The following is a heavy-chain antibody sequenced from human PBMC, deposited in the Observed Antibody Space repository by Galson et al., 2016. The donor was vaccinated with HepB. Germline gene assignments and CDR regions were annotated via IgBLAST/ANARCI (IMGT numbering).Heavy chain of an antibody. CDR1: GYTFNSYG. D-gene: IGHD5-12*01. CDR2: MSTSNGNT. V-gene: IGHV1-18*01. Sequence: SVKVSCKASGYTFNSYGISWVRQAPGQGLEWMGWMSTSNGNTNYAQKFQDRVTMTPDTSTSTAYMVLRSLRSDDTAVYHCARDGEGKRSGRPRRKYRYDHNGMDVWGQGTRSSSP. J-gene: IGHJ6*02. CDR3: ARDGEGKRSGRPRRKYRYDHNGMDV.